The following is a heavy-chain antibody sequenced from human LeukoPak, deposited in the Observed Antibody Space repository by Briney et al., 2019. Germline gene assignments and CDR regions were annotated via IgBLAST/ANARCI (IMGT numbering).Heavy chain of an antibody. CDR3: ARDYKADY. J-gene: IGHJ4*02. V-gene: IGHV3-23*01. CDR1: GFTFSYHW. D-gene: IGHD1-1*01. CDR2: ISASGGGT. Sequence: GGSLRLSCAASGFTFSYHWMTWVRQAPGKGLEWVSAISASGGGTNYADSVKGRFTISRDNSKNTLFLQMNRLRADDTAVYYCARDYKADYWGQGILVTVSS.